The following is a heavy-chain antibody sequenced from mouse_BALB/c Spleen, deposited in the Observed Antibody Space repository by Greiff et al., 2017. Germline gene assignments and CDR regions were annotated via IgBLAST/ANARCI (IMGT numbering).Heavy chain of an antibody. CDR3: ARHKDAPGY. CDR1: GFTFSSYG. V-gene: IGHV5-6*01. Sequence: EVQLVESGGDLVKPGGSLKLSCAASGFTFSSYGMSWVRQTPDKRLEWVATISSGGSYTYYPDSVKGRFTISRDNAKNTLYLQMSSLKSEDTAMYYCARHKDAPGYWGQGTTLTVSS. J-gene: IGHJ2*01. CDR2: ISSGGSYT.